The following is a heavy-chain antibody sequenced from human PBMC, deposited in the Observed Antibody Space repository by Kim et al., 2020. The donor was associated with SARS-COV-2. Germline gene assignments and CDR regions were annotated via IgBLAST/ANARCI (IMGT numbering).Heavy chain of an antibody. J-gene: IGHJ4*02. Sequence: SETLSLTCAVYGGSFSGYYWSWIRQPPGKGLEWIGEVNHSGSTNYNPSLKSRVTISVDTSKNEFSLKLTSVTAADTAVYYCANCRYYCSGGSCFDFWGRG. CDR2: VNHSGST. D-gene: IGHD2-15*01. V-gene: IGHV4-34*01. CDR1: GGSFSGYY. CDR3: ANCRYYCSGGSCFDF.